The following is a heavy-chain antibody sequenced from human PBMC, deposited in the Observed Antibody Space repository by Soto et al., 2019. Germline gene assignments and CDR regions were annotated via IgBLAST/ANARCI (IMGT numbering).Heavy chain of an antibody. Sequence: EVRLLEAGGGLKQPGGSLRLSCAASGFTFKESAMNWVRQAPGKGLEWVASISDTGASTWYAESVRGRLSISRDNSKNMLYLQMNSLRAEDTAVYFCAKKVTIYAVDPADYWGQGTQVAVSS. CDR3: AKKVTIYAVDPADY. D-gene: IGHD3-3*01. J-gene: IGHJ4*02. CDR1: GFTFKESA. V-gene: IGHV3-23*01. CDR2: ISDTGAST.